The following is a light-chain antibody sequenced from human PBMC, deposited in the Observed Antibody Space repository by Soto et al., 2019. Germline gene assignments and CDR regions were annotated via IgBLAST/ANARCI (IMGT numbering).Light chain of an antibody. CDR1: QAISNY. CDR3: KQYDNLPPT. V-gene: IGKV1-33*01. Sequence: DIQMTQSPSSLSASVGDRVTITCQASQAISNYLNWYQQKPGKAPKLLIYDASNLETGVPSRFSGSGSGTDFTFTISSLQPEDIATYYCKQYDNLPPTFGQGTRLEIK. CDR2: DAS. J-gene: IGKJ5*01.